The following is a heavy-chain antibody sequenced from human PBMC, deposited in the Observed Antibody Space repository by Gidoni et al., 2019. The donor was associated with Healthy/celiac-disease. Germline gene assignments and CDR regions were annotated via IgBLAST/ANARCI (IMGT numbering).Heavy chain of an antibody. V-gene: IGHV3-53*02. CDR3: ARDQGATTPRGWFDP. D-gene: IGHD1-26*01. Sequence: EVQLVETGGGLIQPGGSLRLSCAASGFTVSSNYMSWVSQAPGKGLECVSVIYSGASRYYADSVKGRFTISRDNSKNTLYLQMNSLRAEDTAVYYCARDQGATTPRGWFDPWGQGTLVTVSS. CDR1: GFTVSSNY. CDR2: IYSGASR. J-gene: IGHJ5*02.